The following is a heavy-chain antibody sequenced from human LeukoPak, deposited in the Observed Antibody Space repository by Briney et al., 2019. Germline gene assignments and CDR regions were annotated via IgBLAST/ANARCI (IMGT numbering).Heavy chain of an antibody. D-gene: IGHD2-2*02. J-gene: IGHJ4*02. CDR2: IIPIFGTA. CDR3: ARVRSDCSSTSCYMVADY. Sequence: SVKVSCKASGGTFSSYAISWVRQAPGQGLEWMGGIIPIFGTANYAQKFQGRVTITTDESTSTAYMELSSLRSEDTAVYYCARVRSDCSSTSCYMVADYWGQGTLVTVSS. V-gene: IGHV1-69*05. CDR1: GGTFSSYA.